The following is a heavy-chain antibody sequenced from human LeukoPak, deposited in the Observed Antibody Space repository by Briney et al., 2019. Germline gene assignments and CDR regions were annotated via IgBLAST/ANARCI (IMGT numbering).Heavy chain of an antibody. V-gene: IGHV4-59*01. CDR1: GGSISSYY. Sequence: PSETLSLTCTVSGGSISSYYWSWIRQPPGKGLEWIGYIYYSGSTNYNPSLKSRVTISVDTSKNQFSLKLRSVTAADTAVYYCARDIVVVPAVGDYYYYMDVWGKGTTVTVSS. J-gene: IGHJ6*03. CDR3: ARDIVVVPAVGDYYYYMDV. CDR2: IYYSGST. D-gene: IGHD2-2*01.